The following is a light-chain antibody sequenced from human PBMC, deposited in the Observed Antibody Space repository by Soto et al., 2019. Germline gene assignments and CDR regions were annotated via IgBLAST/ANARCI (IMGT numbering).Light chain of an antibody. V-gene: IGLV2-14*01. J-gene: IGLJ1*01. CDR1: SNDVGGYNY. CDR2: EVS. Sequence: QSVLTQPASVSGSPGQSITISCTGTSNDVGGYNYVSWFQQHPGKAPKLLIFEVSNRPSGVSNRVSGSKSGNTASLTISGLQAEDEADYYCSSFTSTSTFVFGTGTKVTV. CDR3: SSFTSTSTFV.